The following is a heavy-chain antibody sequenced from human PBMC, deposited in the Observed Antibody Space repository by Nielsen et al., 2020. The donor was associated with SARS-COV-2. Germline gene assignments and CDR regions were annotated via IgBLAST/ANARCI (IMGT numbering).Heavy chain of an antibody. J-gene: IGHJ4*02. CDR2: ISGSGSNT. Sequence: GESLKISCVASGFTFSKFAMSWVRQAPGKGLEWVSAISGSGSNTYYIDPVKGRFTISEDSSKNTVSLQMNSLRAEDTAVYFCARNTFFDFWGQGTLVTVSS. V-gene: IGHV3-23*01. CDR1: GFTFSKFA. CDR3: ARNTFFDF.